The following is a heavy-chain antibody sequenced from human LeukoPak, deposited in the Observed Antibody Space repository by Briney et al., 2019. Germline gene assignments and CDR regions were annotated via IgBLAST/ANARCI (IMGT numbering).Heavy chain of an antibody. Sequence: SETLSLTCAVYGGSFSGYYWSWIRQPPGKGLEWIGEINHSGSTNYNPSLKSRVTISVDTSKNQFSLKLSSVTAADTAAYYCARNAGTTRYYYGSGSSNWFDPWGQGTLVTVSS. V-gene: IGHV4-34*01. CDR2: INHSGST. J-gene: IGHJ5*02. CDR1: GGSFSGYY. CDR3: ARNAGTTRYYYGSGSSNWFDP. D-gene: IGHD3-10*01.